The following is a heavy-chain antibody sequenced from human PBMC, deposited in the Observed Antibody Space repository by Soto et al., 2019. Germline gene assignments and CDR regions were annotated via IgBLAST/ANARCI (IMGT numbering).Heavy chain of an antibody. D-gene: IGHD3-10*01. V-gene: IGHV3-30*04. J-gene: IGHJ4*02. CDR1: VFTFSTYA. Sequence: GGSLRLSCVVSVFTFSTYAMYWVRQAPGKGLEWVALISFDGSSEYYADSVKGRFTISRDNSKDTLYLQMNSLRAEDTAVFYCARSVRGVVNTGIDYWGQGTLVTVSS. CDR3: ARSVRGVVNTGIDY. CDR2: ISFDGSSE.